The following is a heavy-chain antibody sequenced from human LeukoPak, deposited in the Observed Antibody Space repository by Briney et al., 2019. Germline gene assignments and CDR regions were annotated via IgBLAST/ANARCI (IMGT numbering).Heavy chain of an antibody. D-gene: IGHD6-13*01. CDR1: GFTFDDYA. J-gene: IGHJ4*02. CDR2: ISWNSGSI. Sequence: GRSLRLSCAASGFTFDDYAMHWVRQAPGKGLEWVSGISWNSGSIGYADSVKGRFTISRDNAKNSLYLQMNSLRAEDTALYYCARRVAAVGFDYWGQGTLATVSS. CDR3: ARRVAAVGFDY. V-gene: IGHV3-9*01.